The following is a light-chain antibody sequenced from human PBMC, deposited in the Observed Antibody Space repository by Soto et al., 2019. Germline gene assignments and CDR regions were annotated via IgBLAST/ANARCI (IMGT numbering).Light chain of an antibody. V-gene: IGLV2-14*01. CDR2: EVS. Sequence: QSVLTQPASVSGSPGQSITISCTGTSSDVGGSAYVSWYQQHPGKAPKLMIYEVSNRPSGVSNRFSGSKSGNTASLTISGLQAEDEADYYCSSYTSSSTQGWVFGGGTKLTVL. J-gene: IGLJ3*02. CDR1: SSDVGGSAY. CDR3: SSYTSSSTQGWV.